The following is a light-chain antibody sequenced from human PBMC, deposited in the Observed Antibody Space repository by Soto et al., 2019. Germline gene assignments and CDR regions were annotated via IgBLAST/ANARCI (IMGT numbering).Light chain of an antibody. CDR3: QQYNNWWT. J-gene: IGKJ1*01. V-gene: IGKV3-15*01. CDR2: GAS. Sequence: EIVMTQSPATLSVSPGERATLSCRASQTVSINLAWYQQKPGQAPRLLIYGASTRATGIPARFSGSGSGTEFTLTISSLQSEDLAVYYCQQYNNWWTFGQGTKVEIK. CDR1: QTVSIN.